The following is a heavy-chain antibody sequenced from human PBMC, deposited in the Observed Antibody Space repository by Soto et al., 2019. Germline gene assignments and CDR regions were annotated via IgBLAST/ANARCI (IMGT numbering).Heavy chain of an antibody. V-gene: IGHV1-8*02. CDR3: GRGPSPRAPAGGTPYYYAMDV. CDR2: MNPINGAT. Sequence: QVQLVQSGAEVKQSGASVKVSCKASGYDFTAYDINWVRQASGQGLEWMGWMNPINGATGSARRFQGRVSMTRKTATNTAYLELTSLRSDDTAVYYCGRGPSPRAPAGGTPYYYAMDVWGQGTTVTVSS. J-gene: IGHJ6*02. CDR1: GYDFTAYD. D-gene: IGHD6-13*01.